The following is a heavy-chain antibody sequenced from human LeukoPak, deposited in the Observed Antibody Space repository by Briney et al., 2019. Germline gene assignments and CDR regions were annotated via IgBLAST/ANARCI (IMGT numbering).Heavy chain of an antibody. CDR2: IGNTET. Sequence: GGSLRLSCATSGFPFETNAMSWVRQAPGKGLEWVATIGNTETFYADSVTGRFTISRDNSKNTVNLQMNRLRVEDAAIYYCAKDWIQFNRVFDCFDSWGQGTLVTVSS. J-gene: IGHJ4*02. CDR3: AKDWIQFNRVFDCFDS. V-gene: IGHV3-23*01. D-gene: IGHD5-18*01. CDR1: GFPFETNA.